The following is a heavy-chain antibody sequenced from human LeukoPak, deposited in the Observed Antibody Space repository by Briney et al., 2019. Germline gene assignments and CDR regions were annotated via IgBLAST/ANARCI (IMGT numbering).Heavy chain of an antibody. CDR1: GGSISSGDYY. J-gene: IGHJ6*02. CDR2: IYYSGST. Sequence: SETLSLTCTVSGGSISSGDYYWSWIRQPPGKGLEWIGYIYYSGSTYYNPSLKSRVTISVDTSKNQFSLKLSSVTAADTAVYYCARDSRYCSGGSCSDSTYYYYYYGMDVWGQGTTVTVSS. V-gene: IGHV4-30-4*01. D-gene: IGHD2-15*01. CDR3: ARDSRYCSGGSCSDSTYYYYYYGMDV.